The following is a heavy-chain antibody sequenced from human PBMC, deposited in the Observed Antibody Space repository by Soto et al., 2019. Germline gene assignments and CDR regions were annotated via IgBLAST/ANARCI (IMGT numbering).Heavy chain of an antibody. CDR2: ISYDGSNK. CDR3: AKEQPPYYYDSSGYSYYFDY. J-gene: IGHJ4*02. CDR1: GFTFSSYG. V-gene: IGHV3-30*18. D-gene: IGHD3-22*01. Sequence: GGSLRLSCAASGFTFSSYGMHWVRQAPDKGLEWVAVISYDGSNKYYADSVKGRFTISRDNSKNTLYLQMNSLRAEDTAVYYCAKEQPPYYYDSSGYSYYFDYWGQGTLVTVSS.